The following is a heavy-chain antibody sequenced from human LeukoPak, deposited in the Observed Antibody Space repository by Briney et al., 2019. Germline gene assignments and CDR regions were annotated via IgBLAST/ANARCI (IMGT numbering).Heavy chain of an antibody. CDR3: ARGLYSYGVDY. J-gene: IGHJ4*02. D-gene: IGHD5-18*01. V-gene: IGHV1-2*06. Sequence: GASVKVSCKASGYTFTGYYMHWVRQAPGQGLDWMGRINPNSGGTNYAQKFQGRVTMTRDTSVSTAYMELSRLRSDDTAVYYCARGLYSYGVDYWGQGTLVTVSS. CDR1: GYTFTGYY. CDR2: INPNSGGT.